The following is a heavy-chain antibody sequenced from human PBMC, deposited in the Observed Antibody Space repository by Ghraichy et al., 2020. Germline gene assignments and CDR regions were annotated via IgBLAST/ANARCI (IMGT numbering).Heavy chain of an antibody. CDR3: ARDTYTYGRLDH. CDR1: GFTFSSYA. J-gene: IGHJ4*02. Sequence: GVLNISCAASGFTFSSYAMNWVRQAPGKGLEWVSSITSSGNYIYYADSVRGRFTVSRDNDYNSLYLQMDSLRAEDTAIYYCARDTYTYGRLDHWGQGTLVTVSS. CDR2: ITSSGNYI. V-gene: IGHV3-21*01. D-gene: IGHD3-16*01.